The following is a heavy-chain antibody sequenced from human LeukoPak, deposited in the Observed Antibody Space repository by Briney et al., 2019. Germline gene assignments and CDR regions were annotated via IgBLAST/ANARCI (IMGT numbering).Heavy chain of an antibody. J-gene: IGHJ6*02. V-gene: IGHV3-9*01. Sequence: GRSLRLSCAASGFTFDDYAMHWVRQAPGKGLEWVSGISWNSGSIGYADSVKGRFTISRDNAKNSLYLQMNSLRAEDTALYYCAEGKMDYGDSSGYYYYGMDVWGQVTTVTVSS. D-gene: IGHD4-17*01. CDR2: ISWNSGSI. CDR1: GFTFDDYA. CDR3: AEGKMDYGDSSGYYYYGMDV.